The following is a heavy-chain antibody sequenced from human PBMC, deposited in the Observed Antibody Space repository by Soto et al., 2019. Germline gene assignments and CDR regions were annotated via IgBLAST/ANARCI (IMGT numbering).Heavy chain of an antibody. CDR3: SVRVNGYYRYPSNDGVAI. V-gene: IGHV1-69*02. CDR2: IIPILDMT. J-gene: IGHJ6*01. D-gene: IGHD3-16*02. CDR1: GGSFGSNS. Sequence: QVQLVQSGAEVKKPGSSVKVSCKASGGSFGSNSITWVRQAPGQGFEWMGRIIPILDMTNNPQKFQDRVKITAHKSTRTVYLDLRRLRYEDTPMYYCSVRVNGYYRYPSNDGVAIWGQGTKVTVSS.